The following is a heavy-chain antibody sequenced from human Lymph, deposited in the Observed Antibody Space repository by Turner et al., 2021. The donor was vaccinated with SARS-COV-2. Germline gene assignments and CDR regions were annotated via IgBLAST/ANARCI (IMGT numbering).Heavy chain of an antibody. CDR2: ISYDGSNK. V-gene: IGHV3-30*18. CDR3: AKEGEWEFYGGGLDV. J-gene: IGHJ6*02. Sequence: QVQLVESGGGVVQPGRSLRLSCAASGFTFSTYGMHWVRQAPGKGLEWVAVISYDGSNKYYADSVKGRFTISRDNSKNTLHLQMNGLRAEDTAVYYCAKEGEWEFYGGGLDVWGQGTTVTVSS. D-gene: IGHD1-26*01. CDR1: GFTFSTYG.